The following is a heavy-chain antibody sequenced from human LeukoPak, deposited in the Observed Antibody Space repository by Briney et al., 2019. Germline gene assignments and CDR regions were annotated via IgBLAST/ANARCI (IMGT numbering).Heavy chain of an antibody. CDR2: IYYSEST. V-gene: IGHV4-59*01. CDR1: GGSISSYY. J-gene: IGHJ4*02. CDR3: ARGRDYYGSGRFDY. Sequence: PSETLSLTCTVSGGSISSYYWSWIRQPPGKGLEWIGYIYYSESTNYNPSLKSRVTISVDTSKNQFSLKLSSVTAADTAVYYCARGRDYYGSGRFDYWGQGTLVTVSS. D-gene: IGHD3-10*01.